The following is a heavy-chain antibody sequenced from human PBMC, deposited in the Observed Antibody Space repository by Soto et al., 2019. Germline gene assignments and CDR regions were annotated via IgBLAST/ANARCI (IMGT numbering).Heavy chain of an antibody. CDR1: GYTFNDYA. CDR3: AASEGSLTQINQYYYGMDV. D-gene: IGHD1-26*01. V-gene: IGHV1-8*02. CDR2: TSPNSGNT. J-gene: IGHJ6*02. Sequence: ASVKVSCKASGYTFNDYAINWVRQAPGQGLEWMGWTSPNSGNTGYGLKFQGRVSMTRNTSIGTAYMELSSLRSEDTAVYYCAASEGSLTQINQYYYGMDVWGQGTTVTVSS.